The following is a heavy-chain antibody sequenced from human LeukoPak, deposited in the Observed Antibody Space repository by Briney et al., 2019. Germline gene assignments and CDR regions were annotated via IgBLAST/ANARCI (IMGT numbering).Heavy chain of an antibody. CDR2: ISASDSVT. D-gene: IGHD3-10*02. CDR3: AELGITMIGGV. Sequence: GGSLRLSCAASGFTFRIYGVSWVRQAPGKGLEWVSTISASDSVTYYADSVKGRFTISRDNSQNTLYMQMNSLRAEDTAVYYCAELGITMIGGVWGKGTTVTISS. V-gene: IGHV3-23*01. CDR1: GFTFRIYG. J-gene: IGHJ6*04.